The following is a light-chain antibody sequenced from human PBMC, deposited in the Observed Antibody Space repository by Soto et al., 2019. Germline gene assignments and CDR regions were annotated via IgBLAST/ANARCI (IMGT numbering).Light chain of an antibody. V-gene: IGLV1-40*01. CDR1: SSNLGAGYD. Sequence: QSVLTQPPSLSGTPGQRVSISCTGTSSNLGAGYDVHWYQQLPGPAPRLLIFGNNVRPSGVRDRFSGSKSGTSASLAITGLEAEDEDIYHCQSYDGSLATSIFGAGTELTVL. CDR3: QSYDGSLATSI. CDR2: GNN. J-gene: IGLJ2*01.